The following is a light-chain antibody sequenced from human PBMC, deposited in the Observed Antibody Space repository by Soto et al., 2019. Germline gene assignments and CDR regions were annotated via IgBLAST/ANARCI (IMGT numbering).Light chain of an antibody. CDR2: GAS. J-gene: IGKJ1*01. CDR3: QQYGSSPRT. V-gene: IGKV3-20*01. CDR1: QSVSSSY. Sequence: EIVLTQSPGTLSLSPGERATLSCRASQSVSSSYLAWYQQKLGQAPRLLIYGASSRATGIPDRFSGSGSGTDFTLNISRLEHDDIAVYYWQQYGSSPRTLGQGTKVEIK.